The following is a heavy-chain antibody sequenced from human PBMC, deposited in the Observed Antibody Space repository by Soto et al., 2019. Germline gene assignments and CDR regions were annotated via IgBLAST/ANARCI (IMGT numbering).Heavy chain of an antibody. Sequence: GGSLRLSCAASGFTFSSYAMHWVRQAPGKGLEWVAVISYDGSNKYYADSVKGRFTISRDNSKNTLYLQMNSLRAEDTAVYYCASITGDTFATLNYFDYWGQGTLVTVSS. CDR1: GFTFSSYA. J-gene: IGHJ4*02. CDR2: ISYDGSNK. D-gene: IGHD7-27*01. CDR3: ASITGDTFATLNYFDY. V-gene: IGHV3-30-3*01.